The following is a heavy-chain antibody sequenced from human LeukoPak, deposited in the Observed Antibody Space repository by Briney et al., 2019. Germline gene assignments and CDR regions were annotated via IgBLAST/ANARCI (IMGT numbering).Heavy chain of an antibody. CDR3: AIGVWNHGFSPRDY. J-gene: IGHJ4*02. V-gene: IGHV7-4-1*02. Sequence: WASVKVSCKASGYTFTSYAMNWVRQAPGQGLEWMGWINTNTGNPTYAQGFTGRFVFSLDTSVSTAYLQISSLKAEDTAVYYCAIGVWNHGFSPRDYWGQGTLVTVSS. CDR2: INTNTGNP. CDR1: GYTFTSYA. D-gene: IGHD1-14*01.